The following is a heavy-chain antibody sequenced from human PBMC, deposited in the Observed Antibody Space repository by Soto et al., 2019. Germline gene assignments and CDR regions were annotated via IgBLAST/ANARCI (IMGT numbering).Heavy chain of an antibody. V-gene: IGHV4-30-2*01. CDR1: GGSISSYS. CDR3: VRGLGL. Sequence: PSETLSLTCTVSGGSISSYSWSWIRQPPGKGLEWIGYIYHSGSTYYNPSLKSRVTISVDMSKNQFSLKLNSVTAADTAVYYCVRGLGLWGQGTLVTVPS. J-gene: IGHJ5*02. CDR2: IYHSGST.